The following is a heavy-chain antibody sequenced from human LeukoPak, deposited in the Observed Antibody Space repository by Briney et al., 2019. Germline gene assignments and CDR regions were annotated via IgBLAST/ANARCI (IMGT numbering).Heavy chain of an antibody. V-gene: IGHV4-4*07. D-gene: IGHD6-13*01. Sequence: SEILSLTCTVSGGSINFYYWSWIRQPAGKGLEWIGRIYSTGSTNYSPSLRSRVTMSVDKSKNQFSLNLSSVTAADTAVYYCARGIADPYSFDSWGQGTLVTVSS. CDR2: IYSTGST. J-gene: IGHJ4*02. CDR3: ARGIADPYSFDS. CDR1: GGSINFYY.